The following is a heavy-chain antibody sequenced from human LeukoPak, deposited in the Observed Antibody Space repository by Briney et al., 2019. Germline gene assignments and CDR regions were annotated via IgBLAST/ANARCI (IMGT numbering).Heavy chain of an antibody. CDR2: ISASHGNT. CDR1: GYTFTSYG. V-gene: IGHV1-18*01. CDR3: ARAGAMIVVDDAFDI. Sequence: GASVKVSCKASGYTFTSYGISCVRHAPGQGLEWMGWISASHGNTNNAQTLKVRATLNTAPSTSTSSLELGRRTPDDTAVIYWARAGAMIVVDDAFDIWGQGTMVSVSS. J-gene: IGHJ3*02. D-gene: IGHD3-22*01.